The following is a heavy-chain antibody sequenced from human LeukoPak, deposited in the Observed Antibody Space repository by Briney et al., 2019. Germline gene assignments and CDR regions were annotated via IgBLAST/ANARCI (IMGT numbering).Heavy chain of an antibody. Sequence: GGSLRLSCAASGFTFSSYWMSWVRQAPGKGLEWVANIKQDGSEKYYVDSVKGRFTISRDNAKNSLYLQMNSLRAEDTALYYCARSPGQYYDILTGYSGAFDIWGQGTMVTVSS. CDR1: GFTFSSYW. V-gene: IGHV3-7*03. CDR2: IKQDGSEK. D-gene: IGHD3-9*01. J-gene: IGHJ3*02. CDR3: ARSPGQYYDILTGYSGAFDI.